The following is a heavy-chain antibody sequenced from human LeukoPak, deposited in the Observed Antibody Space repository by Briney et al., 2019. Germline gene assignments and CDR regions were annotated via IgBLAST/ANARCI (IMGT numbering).Heavy chain of an antibody. CDR1: GYTFTSYG. CDR3: ARGDILTPPPLPDY. V-gene: IGHV1-18*01. D-gene: IGHD3-9*01. CDR2: ISAYNGNT. J-gene: IGHJ4*02. Sequence: ASVKVSCKASGYTFTSYGISWVRQAPGQGLEWMGWISAYNGNTNYAQKLQGRVTMTTHTSPRTAYMELRSLRSDDTAVYYCARGDILTPPPLPDYWGQGTLVTVSS.